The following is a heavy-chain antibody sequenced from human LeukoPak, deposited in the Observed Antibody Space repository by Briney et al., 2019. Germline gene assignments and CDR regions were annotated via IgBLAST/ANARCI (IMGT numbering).Heavy chain of an antibody. CDR2: IYYTGTT. J-gene: IGHJ4*02. CDR1: GGSLSGDY. V-gene: IGHV4-59*12. Sequence: PSETLSLTCTVSGGSLSGDYWNWIRQPPGKGLEWIGYIYYTGTTDYSPSLKSRVTISLDMSKNQFSLKLSSVTAADTAVYFCARGPPTDYYDSSGFYYVFDYWGQGTLVTVSS. D-gene: IGHD3-22*01. CDR3: ARGPPTDYYDSSGFYYVFDY.